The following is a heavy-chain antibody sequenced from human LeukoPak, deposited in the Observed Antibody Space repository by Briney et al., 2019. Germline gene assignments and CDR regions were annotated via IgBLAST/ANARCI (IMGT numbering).Heavy chain of an antibody. Sequence: SQTLTLTCTVSGDSISTINYYWNWIRQPAGKGLEWIGRIYSSGSTNYNPSLKSRVTISVDTSMNQFSLKMTSVTAADTAVYYCARSPPTIFGHFDLWGRGTLVTVSS. CDR3: ARSPPTIFGHFDL. J-gene: IGHJ2*01. V-gene: IGHV4-61*02. CDR2: IYSSGST. CDR1: GDSISTINYY. D-gene: IGHD3-9*01.